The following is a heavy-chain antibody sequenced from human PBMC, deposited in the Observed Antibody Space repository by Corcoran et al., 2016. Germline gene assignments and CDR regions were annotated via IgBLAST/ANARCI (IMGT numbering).Heavy chain of an antibody. Sequence: EVQLVESGGGLVKPGGSLRLSCAASGFTFSNAWMNWVRQAPGKGLEWVGRIKSKTDGGTTDYAAPVKGRFTISRDDSKNTLYLQMNSLKTEDTAVYYCTTFSYCGGDCYDYWGQGTLVTVSS. CDR2: IKSKTDGGTT. CDR1: GFTFSNAW. CDR3: TTFSYCGGDCYDY. D-gene: IGHD2-21*01. J-gene: IGHJ4*02. V-gene: IGHV3-15*07.